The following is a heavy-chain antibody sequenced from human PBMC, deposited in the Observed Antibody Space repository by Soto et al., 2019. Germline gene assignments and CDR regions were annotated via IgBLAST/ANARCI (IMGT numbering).Heavy chain of an antibody. J-gene: IGHJ4*02. D-gene: IGHD3-16*01. V-gene: IGHV3-11*06. Sequence: GGSLRLSCAASGFIFSDYYMTWIRQAPGKGLEWIAKISSTGSYTNYVDSVKGRFTVSRDNARSSLYLQMNRLRAEDTAVYYCARVWRTQYATSWGYYFDSWGQGTPVTVSS. CDR3: ARVWRTQYATSWGYYFDS. CDR1: GFIFSDYY. CDR2: ISSTGSYT.